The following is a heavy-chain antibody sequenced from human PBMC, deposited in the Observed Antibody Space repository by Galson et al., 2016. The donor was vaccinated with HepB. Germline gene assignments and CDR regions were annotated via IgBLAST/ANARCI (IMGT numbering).Heavy chain of an antibody. J-gene: IGHJ2*01. CDR1: GFTVSSSY. CDR3: ASLRFKGFDL. D-gene: IGHD3-3*01. CDR2: IYSGGST. Sequence: SLRLSCAASGFTVSSSYMSWVRQAPGKGLEWVSVIYSGGSTYYADSVKGRFTISRDNSKNTLYLQMYSLRAEDTAVYYCASLRFKGFDLWGRGTLVTVTS. V-gene: IGHV3-53*01.